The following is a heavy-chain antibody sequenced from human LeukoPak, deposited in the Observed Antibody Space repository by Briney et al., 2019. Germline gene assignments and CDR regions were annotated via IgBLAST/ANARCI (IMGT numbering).Heavy chain of an antibody. D-gene: IGHD2-21*01. V-gene: IGHV3-74*01. CDR1: GLTFSNVW. Sequence: GGSLRLSCEVSGLTFSNVWMHWVRQTPGQGLVWVCRINTAGSTVYADPVKGRLTISRDNAKNMVYLQMNSLRTEDTAVYYCASFRDTDNWGRGTMVTVSS. CDR2: INTAGST. J-gene: IGHJ3*01. CDR3: ASFRDTDN.